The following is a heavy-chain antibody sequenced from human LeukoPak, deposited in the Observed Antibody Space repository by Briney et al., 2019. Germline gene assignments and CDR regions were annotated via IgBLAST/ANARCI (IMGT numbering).Heavy chain of an antibody. D-gene: IGHD6-13*01. J-gene: IGHJ4*02. Sequence: SETLSLTCAVYGGSFSGYYWSWIRQPPGKGLEWIGEINHSGSTNYNPSLKSRVTISVDTSKNQFSLKLSSVTAADTAVYYCSHFVGTLDYWGQGTLVTVSS. CDR3: SHFVGTLDY. CDR1: GGSFSGYY. V-gene: IGHV4-34*01. CDR2: INHSGST.